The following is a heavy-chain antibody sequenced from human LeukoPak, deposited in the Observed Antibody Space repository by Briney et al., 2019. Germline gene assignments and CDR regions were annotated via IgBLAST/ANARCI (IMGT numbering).Heavy chain of an antibody. D-gene: IGHD3-16*01. V-gene: IGHV3-23*01. CDR2: ISGSGGST. Sequence: GGSLRLSCAASGFTFSSYAMSWVRQAPGKGLEWVSAISGSGGSTYYADSVKGRFTISRDNSKNTLYLQMNSLRAEDTGVYFRSKGDTFGGVIVHWGQGTLVTVCS. J-gene: IGHJ5*02. CDR3: SKGDTFGGVIVH. CDR1: GFTFSSYA.